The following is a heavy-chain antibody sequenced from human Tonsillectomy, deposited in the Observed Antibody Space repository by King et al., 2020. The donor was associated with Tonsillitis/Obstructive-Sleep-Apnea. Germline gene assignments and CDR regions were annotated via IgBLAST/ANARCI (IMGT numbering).Heavy chain of an antibody. CDR1: GDTFTSYY. CDR2: INPSGHIT. V-gene: IGHV1-46*01. CDR3: ARDRSLGITMVQGVPADY. D-gene: IGHD3-10*01. J-gene: IGHJ4*02. Sequence: VQLVESGAEVKKPGASVNVSCTASGDTFTSYYMHWLRQAPGQGPEWMGIINPSGHITSYAQKFQGRVTMTRDTSTSTVYMELSSLRSEDTAVYYCARDRSLGITMVQGVPADYWGQGTLVTVSS.